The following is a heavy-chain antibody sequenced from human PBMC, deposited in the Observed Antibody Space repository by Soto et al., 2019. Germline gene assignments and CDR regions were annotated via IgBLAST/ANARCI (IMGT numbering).Heavy chain of an antibody. Sequence: GGSLRLSCAASGFTFSSYAMSWVRQAPGKGLEWVAAISGSGVSTYYADSVRGRSTISRDNSKKTVELQMNSLRAEDTAVYYCARDARSSLFDPWGQGTLVTVSS. D-gene: IGHD6-19*01. V-gene: IGHV3-23*01. J-gene: IGHJ5*02. CDR1: GFTFSSYA. CDR2: ISGSGVST. CDR3: ARDARSSLFDP.